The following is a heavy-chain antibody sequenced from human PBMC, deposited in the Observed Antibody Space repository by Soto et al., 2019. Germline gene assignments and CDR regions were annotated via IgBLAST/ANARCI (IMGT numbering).Heavy chain of an antibody. Sequence: QVQLVQSGAEVKKPGSSVKVSCKASGGTFSSYAFSWVRQAPGQGLEWMGGIIPIFGTANYAQKFQGRVTITAYESTSTAYMELSSLRSEDTAVYYCAHATVAALGSYYYYGMDVWGQGTTVTVSS. CDR3: AHATVAALGSYYYYGMDV. CDR1: GGTFSSYA. D-gene: IGHD2-15*01. V-gene: IGHV1-69*12. J-gene: IGHJ6*02. CDR2: IIPIFGTA.